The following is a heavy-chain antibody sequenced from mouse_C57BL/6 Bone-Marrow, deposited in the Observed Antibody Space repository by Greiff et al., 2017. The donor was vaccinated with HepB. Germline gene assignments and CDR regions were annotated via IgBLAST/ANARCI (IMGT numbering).Heavy chain of an antibody. V-gene: IGHV2-5*01. J-gene: IGHJ4*01. CDR3: ARPYYYGDAMDY. D-gene: IGHD1-1*01. CDR1: GFSLTSYG. Sequence: VMLVESGPGLVQPSQSLSITCTVSGFSLTSYGVHWVRQSPGKGLEWLGVIWRGGSTDYNAAFMSRLSITKDNSKSQVFFKMNSLQADDTAIYYCARPYYYGDAMDYWGQGTSVTVSS. CDR2: IWRGGST.